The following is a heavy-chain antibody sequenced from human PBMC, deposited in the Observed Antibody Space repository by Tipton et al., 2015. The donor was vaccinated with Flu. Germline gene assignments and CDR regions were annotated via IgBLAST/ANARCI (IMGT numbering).Heavy chain of an antibody. CDR1: GYSFTSYW. CDR3: ARQLSGSYSSYYYYYYMDV. CDR2: IYPGDSDT. V-gene: IGHV5-51*01. D-gene: IGHD1-26*01. J-gene: IGHJ6*03. Sequence: VQLVQSGAEVKKPGESLKISCKGSGYSFTSYWIGWVRQMPGKGLEWMGIIYPGDSDTRYSPSFQGQVTISADKSISTAYLQWSSLKASDTAMYYCARQLSGSYSSYYYYYYMDVWGKGTTVTVSS.